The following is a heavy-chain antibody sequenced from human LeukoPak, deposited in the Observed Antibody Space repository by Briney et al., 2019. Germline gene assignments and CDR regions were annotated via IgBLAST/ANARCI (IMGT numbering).Heavy chain of an antibody. J-gene: IGHJ3*02. CDR1: GFTVSNNF. Sequence: PGGSLRLSCAASGFTVSNNFMTWVRQASGKGLEWVSMIYPRGTTYSADSVKGRFTISRDDSQNTLYLQLNSLSPDDTALYFCATVLRSGNTGIAFAIWGQGTMVTVSS. CDR2: IYPRGTT. V-gene: IGHV3-66*02. D-gene: IGHD3-3*01. CDR3: ATVLRSGNTGIAFAI.